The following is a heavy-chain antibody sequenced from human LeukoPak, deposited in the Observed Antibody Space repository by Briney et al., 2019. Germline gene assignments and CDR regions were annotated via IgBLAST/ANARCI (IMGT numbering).Heavy chain of an antibody. CDR3: TTDDYHEKTPVDFDSFDI. V-gene: IGHV3-15*01. Sequence: KPGGSLRLSCAASGFSFSQAWMSWVRQAPGKGLEWVGRLKSKKAGGTTDYAAPVKGRFTISRDDSKDTLYLQMNNLKTEDTAVYFCTTDDYHEKTPVDFDSFDIWGQGTMVTVSS. CDR2: LKSKKAGGTT. D-gene: IGHD4/OR15-4a*01. CDR1: GFSFSQAW. J-gene: IGHJ3*02.